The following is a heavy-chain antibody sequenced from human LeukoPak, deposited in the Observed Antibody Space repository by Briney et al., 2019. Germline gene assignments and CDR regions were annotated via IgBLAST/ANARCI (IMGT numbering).Heavy chain of an antibody. CDR1: GYSFTSYW. V-gene: IGHV5-51*01. Sequence: GESLKISRKGSGYSFTSYWIGWVRQMPGKGLEWMGIIYPGDSDTRYSPSFQGQVTISADKSISTAYLQWSSLKASDTAMYYCARLRRIVVVPAAPNWFDPWGQGTLVTVSS. J-gene: IGHJ5*02. CDR2: IYPGDSDT. D-gene: IGHD2-2*01. CDR3: ARLRRIVVVPAAPNWFDP.